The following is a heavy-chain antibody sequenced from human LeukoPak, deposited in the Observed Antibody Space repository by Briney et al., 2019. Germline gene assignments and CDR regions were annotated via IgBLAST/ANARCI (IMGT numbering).Heavy chain of an antibody. J-gene: IGHJ5*02. D-gene: IGHD2-8*01. CDR2: IYYSGGT. CDR3: ARHAGVWDWFDP. CDR1: GGSINSYY. V-gene: IGHV4-59*08. Sequence: SETLSLTCSDSGGSINSYYWSWIRQPPGKGLEWIGHIYYSGGTNYNPSLKSRITISVDTSKNQFSLKLSSVTAADTAVYYCARHAGVWDWFDPWGPGTLVTVSS.